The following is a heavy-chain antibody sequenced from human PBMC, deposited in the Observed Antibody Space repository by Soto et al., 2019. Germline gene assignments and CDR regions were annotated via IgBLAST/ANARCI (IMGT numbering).Heavy chain of an antibody. CDR2: IIPIFGTA. CDR1: GGTFSSYA. Sequence: QVQLVQSGAEVKKPGSSVKVSCKASGGTFSSYAISWVRQAPGQGLEWMGGIIPIFGTANYAQKFQGRVTITADESTSTAHMELSSLRAEDTAMYCGARGVAAGSEHYWGQGTLVTVSS. D-gene: IGHD6-19*01. J-gene: IGHJ4*02. CDR3: ARGVAAGSEHY. V-gene: IGHV1-69*12.